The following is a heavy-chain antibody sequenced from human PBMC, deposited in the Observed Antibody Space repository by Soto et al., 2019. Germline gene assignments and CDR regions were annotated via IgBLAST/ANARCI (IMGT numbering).Heavy chain of an antibody. V-gene: IGHV3-23*01. J-gene: IGHJ4*02. Sequence: PXGSLRLCCASSGFAFSSCSMNWVRQAPGKGLEWVSFISGSGDTIYYADSVKGRFTISRDNSKNTLYLQMNSLRAEDTAIYYCAKDQSNSNPLYYFDFWGPGTLVTVSS. CDR3: AKDQSNSNPLYYFDF. CDR1: GFAFSSCS. CDR2: ISGSGDTI. D-gene: IGHD3-22*01.